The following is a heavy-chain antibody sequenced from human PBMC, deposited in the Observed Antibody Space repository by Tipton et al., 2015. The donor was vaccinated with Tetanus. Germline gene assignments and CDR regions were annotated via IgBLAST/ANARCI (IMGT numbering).Heavy chain of an antibody. CDR1: GFTFSDHD. CDR2: IGTLGDT. V-gene: IGHV3-13*01. Sequence: SLRLSCAASGFTFSDHDMHWVRQPTGEGLEWVSSIGTLGDTYYAASVKGRFTISRDNAKNSLYLQMISLRAEDTAVYYCARPRDGYWGQGTLVTVSS. J-gene: IGHJ4*02. CDR3: ARPRDGY. D-gene: IGHD2-21*01.